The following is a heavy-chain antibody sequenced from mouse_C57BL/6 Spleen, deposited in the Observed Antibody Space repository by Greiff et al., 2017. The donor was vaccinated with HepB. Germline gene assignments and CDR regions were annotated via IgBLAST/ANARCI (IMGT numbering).Heavy chain of an antibody. CDR1: GYTFTDYY. D-gene: IGHD1-1*01. CDR3: ARAVVANYFDY. J-gene: IGHJ2*01. V-gene: IGHV1-26*01. CDR2: INPNNGGT. Sequence: VQLQQSGPELVKPGASVKISCKASGYTFTDYYMNWVKQSHGKSLEWIGDINPNNGGTSYNQKFKGKATLTVDKSSSTAYMELRSLTSEDSAVYYCARAVVANYFDYWGQGTTLTVSS.